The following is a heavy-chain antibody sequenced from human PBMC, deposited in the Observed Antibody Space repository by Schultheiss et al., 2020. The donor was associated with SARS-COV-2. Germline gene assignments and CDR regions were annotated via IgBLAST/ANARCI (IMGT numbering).Heavy chain of an antibody. Sequence: ASVKVSCKASGYTFTSYGISWVRQAPGQGLEWMGWISAYNGNTNYAQKLQGRVTMTTDTSTSTAYMELRSLRSDDTAVYYCAREPDLHGYSSSWPDYWGQGTLVTVSS. D-gene: IGHD6-13*01. J-gene: IGHJ4*02. CDR2: ISAYNGNT. V-gene: IGHV1-18*01. CDR1: GYTFTSYG. CDR3: AREPDLHGYSSSWPDY.